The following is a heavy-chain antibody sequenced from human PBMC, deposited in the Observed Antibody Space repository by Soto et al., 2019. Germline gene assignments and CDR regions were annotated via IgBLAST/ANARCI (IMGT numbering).Heavy chain of an antibody. CDR2: INAGNGNT. CDR3: ARVPGRYCSGGSCYYYYYYGMAV. J-gene: IGHJ6*02. CDR1: GYTFTSYC. D-gene: IGHD2-15*01. Sequence: ASVQVSCKASGYTFTSYCLHWVRQAPGQRREGMGWINAGNGNTKYSQKFQGRVTITRDTSASTAYMELSSLRSEDTAVYYCARVPGRYCSGGSCYYYYYYGMAVWGQGTTVTVSS. V-gene: IGHV1-3*01.